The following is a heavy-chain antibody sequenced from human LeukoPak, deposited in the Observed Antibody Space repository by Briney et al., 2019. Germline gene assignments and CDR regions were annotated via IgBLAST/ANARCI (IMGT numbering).Heavy chain of an antibody. D-gene: IGHD6-13*01. V-gene: IGHV3-23*01. Sequence: GGSLRLSCAASGFTFSSYAMSWVRQAPGKGLGWVSAISGSGGSTYYADSVKGRFTISRDNSKNTLYLQMNSLRAEDTAVYYCAKDPLYSSSWYAYNWFDPWGQGTLVTVSS. CDR3: AKDPLYSSSWYAYNWFDP. CDR2: ISGSGGST. CDR1: GFTFSSYA. J-gene: IGHJ5*02.